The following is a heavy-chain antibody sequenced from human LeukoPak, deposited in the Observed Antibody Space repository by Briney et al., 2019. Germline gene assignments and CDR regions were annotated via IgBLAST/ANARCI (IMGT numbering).Heavy chain of an antibody. V-gene: IGHV1-3*01. CDR2: INAGNGNT. CDR3: ARARTGSLAFDY. CDR1: GYTFTSYA. Sequence: ASVKVSCKASGYTFTSYAMHWVRQAPGQRLEWMGWINAGNGNTKYSQKIQGRVTITRDTSASTAYMELSSLRSEDTAVYYCARARTGSLAFDYWGQGTLVTVSS. J-gene: IGHJ4*02.